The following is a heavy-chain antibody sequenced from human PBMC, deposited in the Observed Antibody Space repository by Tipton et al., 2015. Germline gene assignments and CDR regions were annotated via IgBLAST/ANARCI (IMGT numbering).Heavy chain of an antibody. Sequence: TLSLTCTFSGGSVSSGTYYWSWIRQPPGKELEWIGSISHSGNTYYNPSLKSRVTMSRDTSKNQFSLKLTSVTAADTAVYYCARDWFGRFLDYWGQGTLVTVSS. CDR1: GGSVSSGTYY. D-gene: IGHD3-16*01. CDR3: ARDWFGRFLDY. J-gene: IGHJ4*02. V-gene: IGHV4-39*07. CDR2: ISHSGNT.